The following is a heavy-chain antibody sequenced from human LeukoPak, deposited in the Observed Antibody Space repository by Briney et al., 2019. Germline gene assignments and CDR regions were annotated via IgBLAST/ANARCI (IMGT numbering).Heavy chain of an antibody. CDR1: GFTFSSYW. CDR3: ARDLRVYCSSTSCYRAYYYYYMDV. V-gene: IGHV3-7*01. D-gene: IGHD2-2*02. Sequence: GGSLRLSCAASGFTFSSYWMSWVGQAPGKGVEWVAKIKQDGSEKYYVDSVKGGFTISRENGKKSVYLQMKSVRAEDTAVYYCARDLRVYCSSTSCYRAYYYYYMDVWGKGTTVIVSS. J-gene: IGHJ6*03. CDR2: IKQDGSEK.